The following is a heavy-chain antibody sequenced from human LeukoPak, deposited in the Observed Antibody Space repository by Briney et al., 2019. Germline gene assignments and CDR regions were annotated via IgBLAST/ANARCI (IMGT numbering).Heavy chain of an antibody. Sequence: GGSLRLSCAASEFVFSDYYMSWIRQAPGKGLEWVSYISDSGSTIYYADSVKGRFTIPRDNGKNSLYLQMNGLRAEDTAVYYCAREMEGDYGSGTFFDLWGQGNMVTVSS. J-gene: IGHJ4*02. D-gene: IGHD3-10*01. CDR3: AREMEGDYGSGTFFDL. CDR2: ISDSGSTI. V-gene: IGHV3-11*01. CDR1: EFVFSDYY.